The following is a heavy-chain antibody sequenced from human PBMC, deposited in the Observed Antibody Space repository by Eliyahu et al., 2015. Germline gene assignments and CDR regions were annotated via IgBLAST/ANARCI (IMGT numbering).Heavy chain of an antibody. CDR1: GGTFSDYA. CDR2: IIPIFGPA. J-gene: IGHJ6*02. V-gene: IGHV1-69*01. CDR3: ARADSNQERNYYYYYAMDV. Sequence: QVQLVQSGAEVKKPGSSVKVSCKASGGTFSDYAISWVRQAPGQGLEWMGGIIPIFGPANYAQKFQGRVTITADESTSTAYMELSSLRSEDTAVYYCARADSNQERNYYYYYAMDVWGQGTTVTVSS. D-gene: IGHD4-11*01.